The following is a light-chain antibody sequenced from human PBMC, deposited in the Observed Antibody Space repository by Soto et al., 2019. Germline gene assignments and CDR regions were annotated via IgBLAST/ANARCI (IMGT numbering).Light chain of an antibody. CDR2: DAS. J-gene: IGKJ3*01. Sequence: DIQMTQSPSSLSASVGDRVTITCQASQDISNYLNWYQQKPGKAPKLLIYDASNLETGVPSRFSGSGSGTDFTFAISSLQPEDIATYYCQQDDNRAPFTVGPGTKVDIK. CDR1: QDISNY. V-gene: IGKV1-33*01. CDR3: QQDDNRAPFT.